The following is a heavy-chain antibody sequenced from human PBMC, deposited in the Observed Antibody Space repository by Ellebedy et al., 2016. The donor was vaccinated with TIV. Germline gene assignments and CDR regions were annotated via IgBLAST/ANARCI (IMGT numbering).Heavy chain of an antibody. CDR3: VRARNYALDS. CDR2: IKYDGADK. CDR1: GFTFSVTW. Sequence: GESLKISCAASGFTFSVTWMSWARQAPGKGLEWVARIKYDGADKDYVDSLKGRFTISRDNAKKSLYLQMNSLRVEDTAVYFCVRARNYALDSWGQGTLVTVSS. J-gene: IGHJ4*02. V-gene: IGHV3-7*01. D-gene: IGHD3-16*01.